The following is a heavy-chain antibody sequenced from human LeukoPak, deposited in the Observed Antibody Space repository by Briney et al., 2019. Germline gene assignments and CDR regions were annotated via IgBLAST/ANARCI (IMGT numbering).Heavy chain of an antibody. Sequence: GGSLRLSCAASGFTFSSYLMHWVRQAPGKGLVWVSRINSGGSSTSYADSVKGRFTISRDNAKNTLYLQMDSLRAEDTAVYYCARDGSSWSNWLDPWGQGTLVTVSS. CDR3: ARDGSSWSNWLDP. D-gene: IGHD6-13*01. J-gene: IGHJ5*02. V-gene: IGHV3-74*01. CDR1: GFTFSSYL. CDR2: INSGGSST.